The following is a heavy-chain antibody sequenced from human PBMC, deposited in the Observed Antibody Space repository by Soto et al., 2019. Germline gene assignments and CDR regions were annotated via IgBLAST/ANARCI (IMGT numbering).Heavy chain of an antibody. J-gene: IGHJ6*02. CDR3: ARGVAAADGIDV. CDR1: GYTFTSYD. CDR2: MNPNSGNT. V-gene: IGHV1-8*01. D-gene: IGHD6-13*01. Sequence: VKVSCKASGYTFTSYDINWVRQATGQGLEWMGWMNPNSGNTGYAQKFQGRVTMTRNTSISTAYMELSSLRSEDTAVYYCARGVAAADGIDVWGQGTTVTVYS.